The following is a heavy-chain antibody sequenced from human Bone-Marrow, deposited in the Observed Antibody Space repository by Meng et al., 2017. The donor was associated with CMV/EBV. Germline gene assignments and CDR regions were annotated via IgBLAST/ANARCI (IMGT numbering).Heavy chain of an antibody. CDR3: ARVTHYYDSSGYVSDVAFDI. CDR2: FYQSGNT. D-gene: IGHD3-22*01. J-gene: IGHJ3*02. Sequence: GSLRLSCTVSDYSISSGYFWGWIRQPPGKGLEWIGTFYQSGNTYYSPSLKSRVTFSVDSSKNQFSLNLSSVTAADTAVYYCARVTHYYDSSGYVSDVAFDIWSPGTMVTV. CDR1: DYSISSGYF. V-gene: IGHV4-38-2*02.